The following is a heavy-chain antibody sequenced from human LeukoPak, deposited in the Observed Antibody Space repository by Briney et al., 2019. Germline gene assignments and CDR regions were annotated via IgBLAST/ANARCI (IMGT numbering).Heavy chain of an antibody. CDR2: IYYSGST. CDR3: ASGSYGSGSYYYYYYYMDV. J-gene: IGHJ6*03. D-gene: IGHD3-10*01. CDR1: GGSISSSSYY. V-gene: IGHV4-39*07. Sequence: SETLSLTCTVSGGSISSSSYYWGWIRQPPGKGLEWIGSIYYSGSTYYNPSLKSRVTISVDTSKNQFSLKLSSVTAADTAVYYCASGSYGSGSYYYYYYYMDVWGKGTTVTISS.